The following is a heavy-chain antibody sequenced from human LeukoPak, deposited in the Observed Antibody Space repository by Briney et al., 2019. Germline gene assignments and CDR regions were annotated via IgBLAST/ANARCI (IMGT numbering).Heavy chain of an antibody. CDR1: GGSITSYY. D-gene: IGHD1-26*01. Sequence: PSETLSLTCTVSGGSITSYYWSWIRQPPGKGLEWIGYIYNSGSTYYNPSLKSRVTISVDTSKNQFSLKLSSVTAADTAVYYCAREGSGSYFNWFDPWGQGTLVTVSS. CDR2: IYNSGST. J-gene: IGHJ5*02. CDR3: AREGSGSYFNWFDP. V-gene: IGHV4-59*01.